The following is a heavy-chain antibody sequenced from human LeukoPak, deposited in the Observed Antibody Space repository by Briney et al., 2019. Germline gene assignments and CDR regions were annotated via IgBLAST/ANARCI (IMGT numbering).Heavy chain of an antibody. Sequence: SETLSLTCVDSNYSFTSGYCWGWIRQPPGKGLQWIGSFWHSGSTYYNPSLKSRVTISLDTSKNQFSLTLNSVTAADTAVYYCARHVGRYGESSPDSWGHGHLVTVSS. CDR3: ARHVGRYGESSPDS. J-gene: IGHJ5*01. CDR1: NYSFTSGYC. CDR2: FWHSGST. D-gene: IGHD3-10*01. V-gene: IGHV4-38-2*01.